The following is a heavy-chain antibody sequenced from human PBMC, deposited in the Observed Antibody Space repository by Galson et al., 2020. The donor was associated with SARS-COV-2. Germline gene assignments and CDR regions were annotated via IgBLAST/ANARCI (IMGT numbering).Heavy chain of an antibody. J-gene: IGHJ4*02. V-gene: IGHV3-30*03. CDR1: GFTFSSYG. CDR3: ARGGEWELPYYFDY. D-gene: IGHD1-26*01. Sequence: GGSLRLSCAASGFTFSSYGMHWVRQAPGKGPEWVAVFSSDGSNSFYADSLKGRFTISRDNSKSTLYLQMNSLRAEDTAVYYCARGGEWELPYYFDYWGQGTLVTVSS. CDR2: FSSDGSNS.